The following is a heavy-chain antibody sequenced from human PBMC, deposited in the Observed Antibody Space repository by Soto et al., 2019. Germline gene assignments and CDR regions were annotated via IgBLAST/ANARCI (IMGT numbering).Heavy chain of an antibody. D-gene: IGHD6-19*01. V-gene: IGHV1-18*01. J-gene: IGHJ5*02. CDR2: ISAYNGNT. CDR3: AREVVRVAGTRWVDP. Sequence: QVQLVQSGAEVKKPGASVKVSCKASGYTFTSYGISWVRQAPGQGLEWMGWISAYNGNTNYAQKLQGRVTMTTDTSTSIAYMELRSLRFDDTAVYYCAREVVRVAGTRWVDPWGQGTLVTVSS. CDR1: GYTFTSYG.